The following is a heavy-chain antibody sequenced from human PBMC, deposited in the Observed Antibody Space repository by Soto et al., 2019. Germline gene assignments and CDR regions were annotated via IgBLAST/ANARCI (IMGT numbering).Heavy chain of an antibody. J-gene: IGHJ4*02. V-gene: IGHV2-5*01. CDR2: IYRNDDK. CDR1: GFSLSTSGVA. D-gene: IGHD2-15*01. Sequence: QITLKESGPPLVKPTQTLTLTCTFSGFSLSTSGVAVGWIRQPPGKALEWIALIYRNDDKRYSPSQKSRLTITEYTSNNQVVLTMTSMDPVDTATYYCANISGWPKGGFDYWGQGTLVTASS. CDR3: ANISGWPKGGFDY.